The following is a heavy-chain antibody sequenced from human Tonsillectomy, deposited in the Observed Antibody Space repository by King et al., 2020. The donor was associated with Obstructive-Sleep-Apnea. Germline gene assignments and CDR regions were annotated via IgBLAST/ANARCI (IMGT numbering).Heavy chain of an antibody. Sequence: DVQLVESGGGLVKPGGSLRLSCAASRFTFSSYNMNWIRQAPGKGLEWVSSISSNSNYIYYADSLKGRFTISRDNAKNSLYLQMNSLGAEDTAVYYCVRGEIRSLEWSPPNLDYWGQGTLVTVSS. D-gene: IGHD3-3*01. J-gene: IGHJ4*02. V-gene: IGHV3-21*01. CDR1: RFTFSSYN. CDR2: ISSNSNYI. CDR3: VRGEIRSLEWSPPNLDY.